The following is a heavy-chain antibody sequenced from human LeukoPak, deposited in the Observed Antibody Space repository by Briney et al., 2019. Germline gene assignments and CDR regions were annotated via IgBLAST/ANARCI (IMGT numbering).Heavy chain of an antibody. CDR2: IWYDGSNK. CDR3: ARDGAYGDPYFDY. D-gene: IGHD4-17*01. Sequence: GGSLRLSCAASGFTFSSYGMHWVRQAPGKGLEWVAVIWYDGSNKYYADSVKGRFTISRDNSKNTLYLQMNSLRAEDTAVYYCARDGAYGDPYFDYWGQGTLVTVSS. V-gene: IGHV3-33*01. CDR1: GFTFSSYG. J-gene: IGHJ4*02.